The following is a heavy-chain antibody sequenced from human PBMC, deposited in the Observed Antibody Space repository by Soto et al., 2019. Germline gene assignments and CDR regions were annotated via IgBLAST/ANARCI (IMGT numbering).Heavy chain of an antibody. Sequence: PGGSLRLSCAASGFTFSSYWMHWVRQAPGKGLVWVSRINSDGSVTSYADSVKGRFTISRDNAKNTLYLQMNSLRAEDTAVYYCAKPSIAARRVKYYFDYWGQGTLVTVSS. CDR1: GFTFSSYW. CDR3: AKPSIAARRVKYYFDY. V-gene: IGHV3-74*01. D-gene: IGHD6-6*01. J-gene: IGHJ4*02. CDR2: INSDGSVT.